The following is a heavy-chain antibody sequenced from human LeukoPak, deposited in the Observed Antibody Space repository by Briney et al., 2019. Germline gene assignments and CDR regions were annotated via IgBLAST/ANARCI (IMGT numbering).Heavy chain of an antibody. CDR1: GYSISSGYY. D-gene: IGHD3-10*01. J-gene: IGHJ6*03. CDR2: IYRSGIT. Sequence: SETLSLTCAVSGYSISSGYYWGWIRQPPGKGLEWIGSIYRSGITYYSPPLKSRVTISVDTSKNQFSLKLTSVTAADTAVYYCARLRGSNYYYYYMDVWGKGTTVTVSS. V-gene: IGHV4-38-2*01. CDR3: ARLRGSNYYYYYMDV.